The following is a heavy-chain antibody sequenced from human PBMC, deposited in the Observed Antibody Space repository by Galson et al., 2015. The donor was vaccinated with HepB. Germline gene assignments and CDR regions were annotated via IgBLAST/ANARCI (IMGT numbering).Heavy chain of an antibody. Sequence: SVKVAGKASGYTFSTYSITWVRQAPGQGLEWMGWMSPDNRDTNYARKFQDRVTMTTDTFTSTAYMELRSLRSDDTAVYYCARGALVGVVGGRLNNWFDPWGRGTLVTVSS. CDR3: ARGALVGVVGGRLNNWFDP. V-gene: IGHV1-18*01. D-gene: IGHD2-15*01. CDR1: GYTFSTYS. CDR2: MSPDNRDT. J-gene: IGHJ5*02.